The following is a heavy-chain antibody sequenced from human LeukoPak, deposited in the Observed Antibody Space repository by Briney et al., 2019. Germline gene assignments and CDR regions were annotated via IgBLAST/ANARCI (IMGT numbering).Heavy chain of an antibody. J-gene: IGHJ4*02. V-gene: IGHV4-39*01. CDR1: GGSISSSSYY. Sequence: PSETLSLTCTVSGGSISSSSYYWGWIRQPPGKGLEWIGSIYYSGSTYYNPSLKSRVTISVDTSKNQFSLKLSSVTAADTAVYYCARAGVAGLFGYWGQGTLVTVSS. CDR2: IYYSGST. D-gene: IGHD6-19*01. CDR3: ARAGVAGLFGY.